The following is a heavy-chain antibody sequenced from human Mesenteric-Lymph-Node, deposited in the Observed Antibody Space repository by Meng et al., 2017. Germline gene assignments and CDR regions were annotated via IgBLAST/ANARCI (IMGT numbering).Heavy chain of an antibody. J-gene: IGHJ4*02. D-gene: IGHD3-16*01. CDR2: INPNSGGT. V-gene: IGHV1-2*02. Sequence: ASVKVSCKASGYTFTSYGISWVRQAPGQGLEWMGWINPNSGGTDYAQNFQDRVTMARDTSISTAYMELTSLRSDDTAMYYCARKPIPNSDAYYDYWGQGTLVTVSS. CDR1: GYTFTSYG. CDR3: ARKPIPNSDAYYDY.